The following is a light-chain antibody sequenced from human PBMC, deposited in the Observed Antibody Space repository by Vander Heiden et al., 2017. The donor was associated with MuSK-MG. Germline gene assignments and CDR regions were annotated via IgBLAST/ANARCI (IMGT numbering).Light chain of an antibody. J-gene: IGKJ5*01. CDR2: DAS. Sequence: EIVLTQSPATLSLSPGERATLSCRASQSVSSYLAWYQQKPGQAPRLLIYDASNRATGIQARFSGSGYGTDFTLTISSLEPEDFAVYYCQQRSNGPPKFTFGQRTRLEIK. CDR1: QSVSSY. V-gene: IGKV3-11*01. CDR3: QQRSNGPPKFT.